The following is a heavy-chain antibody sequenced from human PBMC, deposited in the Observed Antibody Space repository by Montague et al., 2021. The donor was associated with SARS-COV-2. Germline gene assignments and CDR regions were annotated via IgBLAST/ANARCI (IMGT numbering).Heavy chain of an antibody. Sequence: SVKVSCKASGYTFTSYDINWVRQAAGQGLEWMGWMNPNSGNTGYAQKLQGRVTMTRDTSMNTAYMELSSLRSEDTAVYYCARASLVRGVIITRVRYSYYMDVGGKGTTVTVS. D-gene: IGHD3-10*01. CDR3: ARASLVRGVIITRVRYSYYMDV. CDR2: MNPNSGNT. CDR1: GYTFTSYD. J-gene: IGHJ6*03. V-gene: IGHV1-8*01.